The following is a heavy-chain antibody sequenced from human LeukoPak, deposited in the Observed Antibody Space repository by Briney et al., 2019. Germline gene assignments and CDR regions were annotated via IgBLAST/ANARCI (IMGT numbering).Heavy chain of an antibody. CDR1: GYSFATNW. V-gene: IGHV5-51*01. CDR3: ARLNYCSSTSCYPYYFDY. J-gene: IGHJ4*02. Sequence: GESLKISCKGSGYSFATNWIAWVRQMPGKGLEWMGIIYPGDSDTRYSPSFQGQVTISADKSISTAYLQWSSLKASDTAMYYCARLNYCSSTSCYPYYFDYWGQGTLVTVSS. D-gene: IGHD2-2*01. CDR2: IYPGDSDT.